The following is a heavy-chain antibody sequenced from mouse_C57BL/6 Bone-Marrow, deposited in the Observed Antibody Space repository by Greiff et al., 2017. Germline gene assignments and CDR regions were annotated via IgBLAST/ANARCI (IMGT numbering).Heavy chain of an antibody. CDR1: GFNIEDDY. Sequence: VQLQQSGAELVRPGASVKLSCTASGFNIEDDYMHWVKQRPEQGLEWIGWIDPENGDTEYASKFQGKATITADTSSNTAYLQISSLTSEATAVYYCTTGDGYYVGAMDYWGQGTSVTVSS. J-gene: IGHJ4*01. V-gene: IGHV14-4*01. CDR2: IDPENGDT. D-gene: IGHD2-3*01. CDR3: TTGDGYYVGAMDY.